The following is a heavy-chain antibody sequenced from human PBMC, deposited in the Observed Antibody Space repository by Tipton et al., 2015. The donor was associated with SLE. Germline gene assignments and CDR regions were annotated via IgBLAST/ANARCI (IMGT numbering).Heavy chain of an antibody. J-gene: IGHJ4*02. V-gene: IGHV4-34*01. CDR1: GVTFSEGYY. CDR3: ARGLGLLRQPLSY. Sequence: GLVKPSETLTLKCAVYGVTFSEGYYWSWIRQPPGKGLEWIGEINHSGSTNYNPSLKSRVTISVDTSKNQFSLKLSSVTAADTAVYYCARGLGLLRQPLSYWGQGTLVTVSS. D-gene: IGHD6-13*01. CDR2: INHSGST.